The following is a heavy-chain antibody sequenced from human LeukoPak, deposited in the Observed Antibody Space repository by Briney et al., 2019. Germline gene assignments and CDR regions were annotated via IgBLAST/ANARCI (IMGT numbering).Heavy chain of an antibody. Sequence: ASVRVSCKASGATVTGSYIHWVRQAPGQGLEWMGCFDANTGATHYSQKFQGRVIMCRDEAVSTDYLDLSKLTSVDTAVYYWAADFVDRGISLCALDLWGQEPVDRVSS. CDR3: AADFVDRGISLCALDL. CDR1: GATVTGSY. V-gene: IGHV1-2*02. J-gene: IGHJ3*01. D-gene: IGHD3-10*01. CDR2: FDANTGAT.